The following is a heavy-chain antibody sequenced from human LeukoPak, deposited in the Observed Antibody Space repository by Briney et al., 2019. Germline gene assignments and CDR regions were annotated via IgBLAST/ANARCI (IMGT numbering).Heavy chain of an antibody. CDR1: GFTFSDYY. CDR2: ISSSSSYI. J-gene: IGHJ3*02. CDR3: AREAGRNQWPDAFDI. Sequence: PGGSLRLSCAASGFTFSDYYMSWIRQAPGKGLEWVSSISSSSSYIYYADSVKGRFTISRDNAKNSLYLQMNSLRAEDTAVYYCAREAGRNQWPDAFDIWGQGTMVTVSS. D-gene: IGHD6-19*01. V-gene: IGHV3-11*06.